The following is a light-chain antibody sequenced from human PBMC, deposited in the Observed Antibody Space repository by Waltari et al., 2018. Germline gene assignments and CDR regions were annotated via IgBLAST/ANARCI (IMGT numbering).Light chain of an antibody. Sequence: HSALTQPASVSGSPGQSITISCTGTSSDVGGYNYVSWYQQPPGKAPKLMIFDVSYPPSGLSNRLSGSKSGNPASLTVSGLQAGDEAVCCCSSYIGIYTLELFGGGTSLTCL. V-gene: IGLV2-14*03. CDR1: SSDVGGYNY. J-gene: IGLJ2*01. CDR2: DVS. CDR3: SSYIGIYTLEL.